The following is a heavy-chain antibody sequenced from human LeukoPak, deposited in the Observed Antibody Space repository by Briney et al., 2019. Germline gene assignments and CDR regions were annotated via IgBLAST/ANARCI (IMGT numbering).Heavy chain of an antibody. CDR1: GFTFSSCS. CDR3: ARDGSGSYGDYFDY. CDR2: ISSSSSYI. J-gene: IGHJ4*02. D-gene: IGHD1-26*01. V-gene: IGHV3-21*01. Sequence: GGSLRLSCAASGFTFSSCSMNWVRQAPGKGLEWVSSISSSSSYIYYADSVKGRFTISRDNAKNSLYLQMNSLRAEDTAVYYCARDGSGSYGDYFDYWGQGTLVTVSS.